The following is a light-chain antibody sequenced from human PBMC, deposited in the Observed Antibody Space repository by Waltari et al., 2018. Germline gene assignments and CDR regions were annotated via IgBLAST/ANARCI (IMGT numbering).Light chain of an antibody. J-gene: IGLJ2*01. Sequence: QSELTPPPSMSAAPGQKVTISCSGSSSNIGNNYVSWYQQFPETAPKLLIYDNNNRPSGIPDRFSGSKSGTSATLGITGLQTGDEADYYCATWDSSLSAVVFGGGTKLTVL. CDR3: ATWDSSLSAVV. V-gene: IGLV1-51*01. CDR1: SSNIGNNY. CDR2: DNN.